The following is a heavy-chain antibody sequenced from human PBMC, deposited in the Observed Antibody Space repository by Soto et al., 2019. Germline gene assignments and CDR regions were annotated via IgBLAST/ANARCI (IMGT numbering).Heavy chain of an antibody. CDR3: AKCYVAAAGTFSY. Sequence: ASVRVSCKASGYTFTSYDINWVRQATGQGLEWMGWMNPNSGNTGYAQKFQGRVTMTRNTSISTAYMELSSLRSEDTAVYYCAKCYVAAAGTFSYWGQGTLVTVSS. CDR1: GYTFTSYD. V-gene: IGHV1-8*01. D-gene: IGHD6-13*01. J-gene: IGHJ4*02. CDR2: MNPNSGNT.